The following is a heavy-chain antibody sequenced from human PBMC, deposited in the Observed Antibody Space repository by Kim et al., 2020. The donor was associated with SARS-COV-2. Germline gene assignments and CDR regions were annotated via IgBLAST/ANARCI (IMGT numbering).Heavy chain of an antibody. V-gene: IGHV4-59*13. J-gene: IGHJ6*02. CDR2: IYYSGST. Sequence: SETLSLTCTVSGGSISSYYWSWIRQPPGKGLEWIGYIYYSGSTNYNPSLKSRVTISVDTSKNQFSLKLSSVTAADTAVYYCARDRYSYGYVSSAGMDVWGQGTTVTVSS. D-gene: IGHD5-18*01. CDR1: GGSISSYY. CDR3: ARDRYSYGYVSSAGMDV.